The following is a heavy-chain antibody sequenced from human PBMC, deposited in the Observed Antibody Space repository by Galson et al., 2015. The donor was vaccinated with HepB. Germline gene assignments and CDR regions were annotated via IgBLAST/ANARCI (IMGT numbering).Heavy chain of an antibody. V-gene: IGHV1-18*01. Sequence: SVKVSCKASGYTFTAYGITWVRQAPGQGLEWMGWISVYNGDTNYAQKLQGRVTLTTDASTSTAYMDLRSLRSDDTAVYYCARGVEVSEWYYFDYWGQGALVTVS. CDR3: ARGVEVSEWYYFDY. CDR1: GYTFTAYG. D-gene: IGHD5/OR15-5a*01. J-gene: IGHJ4*02. CDR2: ISVYNGDT.